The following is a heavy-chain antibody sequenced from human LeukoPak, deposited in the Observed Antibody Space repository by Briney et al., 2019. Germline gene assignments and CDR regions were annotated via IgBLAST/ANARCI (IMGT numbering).Heavy chain of an antibody. V-gene: IGHV3-30*04. CDR3: VKVDVDYVWGSNRLFDY. CDR1: GFTFNNYA. J-gene: IGHJ4*02. D-gene: IGHD3-16*02. Sequence: PGGSLRLSCRASGFTFNNYAMYWVRQAPGKGLDWVALISYDGNYPRYADSVKGRFTISRDNSKNTLYLQMHSLRAEDTAVYYCVKVDVDYVWGSNRLFDYWGQGTLVIVSS. CDR2: ISYDGNYP.